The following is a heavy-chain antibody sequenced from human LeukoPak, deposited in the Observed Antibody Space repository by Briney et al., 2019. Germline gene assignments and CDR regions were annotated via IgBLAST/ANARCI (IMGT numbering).Heavy chain of an antibody. Sequence: GGSLRLSCAASGFTFSSSWMSWVRQAPGKGLEWVANIKQDGSEKSYVDSVKGRFTISRDDAKTSLYLQMISLRAEDTAVYYCVKDLMGPEGFWGQGTLVIVSS. CDR2: IKQDGSEK. CDR1: GFTFSSSW. J-gene: IGHJ4*02. D-gene: IGHD1-26*01. V-gene: IGHV3-7*01. CDR3: VKDLMGPEGF.